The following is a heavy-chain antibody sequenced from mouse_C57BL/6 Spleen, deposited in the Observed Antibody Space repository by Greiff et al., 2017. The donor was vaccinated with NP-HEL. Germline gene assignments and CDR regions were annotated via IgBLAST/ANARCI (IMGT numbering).Heavy chain of an antibody. V-gene: IGHV1-26*01. CDR3: ARENYYGSGGY. Sequence: EVQLQQSGPELVKPGASVKISCKASGYTFTDYYMNWVKQSHGKSLEWIGDINPNNGGTSYNQKFKGKATLTVDKSSSTAYMELRSLTSEDSAVYYCARENYYGSGGYWGQGTTLTVSS. J-gene: IGHJ2*01. D-gene: IGHD1-1*01. CDR2: INPNNGGT. CDR1: GYTFTDYY.